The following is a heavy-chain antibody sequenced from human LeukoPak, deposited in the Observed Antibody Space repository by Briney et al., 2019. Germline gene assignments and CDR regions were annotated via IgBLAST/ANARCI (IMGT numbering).Heavy chain of an antibody. CDR3: AKDFAYYDFWSGYLRASYYYYYMDV. V-gene: IGHV3-30*02. D-gene: IGHD3-3*01. CDR2: IRYDGSNK. J-gene: IGHJ6*03. CDR1: GFTFSSYG. Sequence: PGGSLRLSCAASGFTFSSYGMHWVRQAPGKGLEWVAFIRYDGSNKYYADSVKGRFTISRDNSKNTLYLQMNSLRAEDTAVYYCAKDFAYYDFWSGYLRASYYYYYMDVWGKGTTVTVSS.